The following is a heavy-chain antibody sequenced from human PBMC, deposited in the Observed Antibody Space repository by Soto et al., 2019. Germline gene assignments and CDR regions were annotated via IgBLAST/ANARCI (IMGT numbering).Heavy chain of an antibody. CDR1: GGSIGSGGYY. V-gene: IGHV4-31*03. CDR3: ARLLVTRYYYYYYGMDV. Sequence: ASETLCLTCTVSGGSIGSGGYYWSWIRQHPGKGLEWIGYIYYSGSTYYNPSLKSRVTTSVDTSKNQFSLKLSSVTAADTAVYYCARLLVTRYYYYYYGMDVWGQGTTVTVSS. J-gene: IGHJ6*02. D-gene: IGHD3-9*01. CDR2: IYYSGST.